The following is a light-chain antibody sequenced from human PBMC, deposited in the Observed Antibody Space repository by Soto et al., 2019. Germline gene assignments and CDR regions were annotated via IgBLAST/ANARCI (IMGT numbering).Light chain of an antibody. CDR2: AVS. CDR3: QQTYSAPPR. J-gene: IGKJ1*01. V-gene: IGKV1-39*01. Sequence: DIQMTQSPSSLSASIGDRVTLTCRASPRIGPNLKWYQQRPGKAPKLLLYAVSSLQSGVSSRFSGSGSGTDFTRSINSLQREDFATYYCQQTYSAPPRFGQGTKVESK. CDR1: PRIGPN.